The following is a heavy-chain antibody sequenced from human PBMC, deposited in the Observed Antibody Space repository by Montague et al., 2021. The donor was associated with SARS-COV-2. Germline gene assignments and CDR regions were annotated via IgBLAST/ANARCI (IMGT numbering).Heavy chain of an antibody. V-gene: IGHV6-1*01. Sequence: CAISGDSVSRHRGAWSWIRQSPSRDLEWLGRTYYRSKWYSDYAPSVRGRLTVNPDASKNEFSLELNYVTPEDTAVYYCVRYSGWFYFDFWGQGTLVTVSS. D-gene: IGHD6-19*01. J-gene: IGHJ4*02. CDR3: VRYSGWFYFDF. CDR2: TYYRSKWYS. CDR1: GDSVSRHRGA.